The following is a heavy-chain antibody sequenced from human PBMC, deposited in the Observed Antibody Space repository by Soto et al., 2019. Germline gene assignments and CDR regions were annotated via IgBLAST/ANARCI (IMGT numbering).Heavy chain of an antibody. J-gene: IGHJ6*03. CDR2: ISYDGSNK. CDR1: GFTFSSYG. CDR3: AKEGVRFLEWLPRKDYYYMDV. V-gene: IGHV3-30*18. D-gene: IGHD3-3*01. Sequence: GGSLRLSCAASGFTFSSYGMHWVRQAPGKGLEWVAVISYDGSNKYYADSVKGRFTISRDNSKNTLYLQMNSLRAEDTAVYYCAKEGVRFLEWLPRKDYYYMDVWGKGTTVTVSS.